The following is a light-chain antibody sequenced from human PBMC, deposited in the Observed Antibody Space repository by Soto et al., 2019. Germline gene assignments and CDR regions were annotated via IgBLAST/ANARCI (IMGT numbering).Light chain of an antibody. Sequence: EIVLTQSPATLSSFPGDRVTLSCRASQSVSSSYLAWYQQKPGQAPRLLIYGASSRATGIPDRFSGSGSGTDFTLTISRLEPEDFAVYYCQQYGSSPRTFGQGTKL. V-gene: IGKV3-20*01. CDR3: QQYGSSPRT. J-gene: IGKJ1*01. CDR1: QSVSSSY. CDR2: GAS.